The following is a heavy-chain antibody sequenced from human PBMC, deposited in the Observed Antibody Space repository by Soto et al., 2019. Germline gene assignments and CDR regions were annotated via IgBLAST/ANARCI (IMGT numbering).Heavy chain of an antibody. J-gene: IGHJ6*02. CDR2: ISAHDEK. CDR3: ARVSYYGMEV. CDR1: GYSLSHPRMG. V-gene: IGHV2-26*01. Sequence: QVTLKESGPVLVKPTQTLTLTCTVSGYSLSHPRMGVSWIRQPPGKALEWLAHISAHDEKSYSTSLMTRLTTSPDTSKSQVVLTMTNMDPVDSPRYSCARVSYYGMEVWGQATTVTVS.